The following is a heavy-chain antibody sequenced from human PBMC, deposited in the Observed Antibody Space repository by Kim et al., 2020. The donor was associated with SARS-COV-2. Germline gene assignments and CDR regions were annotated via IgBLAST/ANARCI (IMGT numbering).Heavy chain of an antibody. D-gene: IGHD5-12*01. CDR2: IIPIFGTA. CDR3: ARAGWASGYGGGTWFDP. V-gene: IGHV1-69*13. Sequence: SVKVSCKASGGTFSSYAISWVRQAPGQGLEWMGGIIPIFGTANYAQKFQGRVTITADESTSTAYMALSSLRSEDKAVYYCARAGWASGYGGGTWFDPWGQGTLVTVSS. CDR1: GGTFSSYA. J-gene: IGHJ5*02.